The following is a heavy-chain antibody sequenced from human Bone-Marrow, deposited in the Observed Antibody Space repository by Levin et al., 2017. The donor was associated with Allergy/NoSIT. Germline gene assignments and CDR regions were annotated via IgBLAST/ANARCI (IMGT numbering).Heavy chain of an antibody. J-gene: IGHJ1*01. CDR3: AKVPSSFGGSYYFHH. CDR2: INWNSNTI. V-gene: IGHV3-9*01. Sequence: GGSLRLSCAASGFTFDDFAMRWVRQVPEKGLEWVSGINWNSNTIDYADSVKGRFTISRDNAKNSLYLQMNSLRPEDTAFYYCAKVPSSFGGSYYFHHWGRGTLVTVSS. D-gene: IGHD3-16*01. CDR1: GFTFDDFA.